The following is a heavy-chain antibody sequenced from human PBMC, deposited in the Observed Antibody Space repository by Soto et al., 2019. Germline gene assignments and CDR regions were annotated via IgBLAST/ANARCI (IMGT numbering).Heavy chain of an antibody. CDR1: GGPMNNYY. Sequence: QVQLQESGPGLVKPSETLSLTCTISGGPMNNYYCSWFRQPRGQGLEWIGYMGYNGFTRYNPSLRSPVAISLDSAKNQFSLNLSSVTVADTALYYCARQGFGELHGLVDVWGQGITVTVSS. J-gene: IGHJ6*02. CDR2: MGYNGFT. CDR3: ARQGFGELHGLVDV. D-gene: IGHD3-10*01. V-gene: IGHV4-59*08.